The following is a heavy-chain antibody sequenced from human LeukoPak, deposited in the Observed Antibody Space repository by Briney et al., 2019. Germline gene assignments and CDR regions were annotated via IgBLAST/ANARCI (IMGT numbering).Heavy chain of an antibody. CDR3: ARGFMSVKNYYGSGSYYKVFDY. D-gene: IGHD3-10*01. CDR2: IIPIFGTA. V-gene: IGHV1-69*13. CDR1: GGTFSSYA. J-gene: IGHJ4*02. Sequence: GASVKVSCKASGGTFSSYAISWVRQAPGQGLEWMGGIIPIFGTANSAQKFQGRVTITADESTSTAYMELSSLRSEDTAVYYCARGFMSVKNYYGSGSYYKVFDYWGQGTLVTVSS.